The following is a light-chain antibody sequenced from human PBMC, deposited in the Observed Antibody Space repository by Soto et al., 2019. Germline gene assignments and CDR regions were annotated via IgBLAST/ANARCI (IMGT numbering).Light chain of an antibody. V-gene: IGLV1-40*01. CDR1: SSNFGAGYD. CDR2: TNT. CDR3: QSYDSSLSRYV. Sequence: QSVLAQPPSVSGASGQRVTISCTGGSSNFGAGYDVHWYQQLPGTAPKLLIYTNTNRPSGVPDRFSGSKSGTSASLAITGLQAEDEADYYCQSYDSSLSRYVFGAGTKGTV. J-gene: IGLJ1*01.